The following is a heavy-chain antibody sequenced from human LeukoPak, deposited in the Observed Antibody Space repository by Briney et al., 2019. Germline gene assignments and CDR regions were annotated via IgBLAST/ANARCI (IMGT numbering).Heavy chain of an antibody. CDR2: TYYRSKWYN. D-gene: IGHD3-9*01. CDR1: GDSVSSNSAA. J-gene: IGHJ6*03. CDR3: ARVRPSFIDNYYYYYMDV. Sequence: SQTLSLTCAISGDSVSSNSAAWNWIRQSPSRGLEWLGRTYYRSKWYNDYAVSVKSRITINPDTSKNQFSLQLNSVTPEDTAVYYCARVRPSFIDNYYYYYMDVWGKGTTVTVSS. V-gene: IGHV6-1*01.